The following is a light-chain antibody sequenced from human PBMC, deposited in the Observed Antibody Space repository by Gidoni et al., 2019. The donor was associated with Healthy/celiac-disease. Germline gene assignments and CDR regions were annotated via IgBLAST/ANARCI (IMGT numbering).Light chain of an antibody. CDR3: QQYNSYPWA. V-gene: IGKV1-5*03. CDR2: KAS. Sequence: DIQMTQSPSSLSASVGDRGTITCRASQSISSWLAWYQQKPGKAPKLLIYKASSLESGVPSRFSGSGSGTDFTLTISSLQPDDFATYYCQQYNSYPWAFGQGTKVEIK. CDR1: QSISSW. J-gene: IGKJ1*01.